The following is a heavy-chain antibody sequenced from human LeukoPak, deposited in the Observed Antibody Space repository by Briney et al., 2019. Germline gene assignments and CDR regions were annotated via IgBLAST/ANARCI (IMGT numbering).Heavy chain of an antibody. V-gene: IGHV3-7*01. J-gene: IGHJ4*02. CDR2: IKQDGSEK. CDR1: GFSFSNFW. Sequence: GGSLRLSCAASGFSFSNFWMNWVRQAPGKGLEWVANIKQDGSEKYYVDSVKGRFTISRDNAKTSLYLQMNSLRAEDTAVYYCARELEQAFDYWGQGILVTVSS. CDR3: ARELEQAFDY. D-gene: IGHD1/OR15-1a*01.